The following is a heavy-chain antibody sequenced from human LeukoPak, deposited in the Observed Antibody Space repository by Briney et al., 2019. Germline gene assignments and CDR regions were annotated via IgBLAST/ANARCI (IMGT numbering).Heavy chain of an antibody. CDR2: ISAYNGNT. Sequence: ASVKVSCKASGYTFTSYGISWVRQAPGQGLEWMGWISAYNGNTNYAQKLQGRVTMTTDTSTSTAYMELRSLRSDDTAVYYCARADPQYQPLLNWFDHWGQGTLVTVSS. J-gene: IGHJ5*02. V-gene: IGHV1-18*01. CDR3: ARADPQYQPLLNWFDH. CDR1: GYTFTSYG. D-gene: IGHD2-2*01.